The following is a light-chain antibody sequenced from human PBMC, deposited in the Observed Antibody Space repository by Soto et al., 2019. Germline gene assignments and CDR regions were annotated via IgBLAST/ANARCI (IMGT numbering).Light chain of an antibody. CDR3: QQYYSTPPT. J-gene: IGKJ4*01. Sequence: DIVMTQSPDSLAVSLGERATINCKSSQSVLYSSNNKNYLAWYQQKPGQPPKLLIYWASTRESGVPDRFSGSGSGTDFTLTISSQQAEDVAVYYCQQYYSTPPTFGGGTKVEIK. CDR2: WAS. CDR1: QSVLYSSNNKNY. V-gene: IGKV4-1*01.